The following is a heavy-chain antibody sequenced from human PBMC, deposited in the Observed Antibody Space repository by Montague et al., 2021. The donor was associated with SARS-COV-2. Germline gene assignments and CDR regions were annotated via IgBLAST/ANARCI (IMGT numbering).Heavy chain of an antibody. CDR2: IYYSGST. CDR3: ARHGKTRIAMIVVVIGYFDY. V-gene: IGHV4-39*01. J-gene: IGHJ4*02. Sequence: SETLSLTCTVSGGSISSSSYYWGWIRQPPGKGLEWIGSIYYSGSTYYNPSLKSRVTISVDTSKNQFSLKLSSVTAAVTAVYYCARHGKTRIAMIVVVIGYFDYWGQGTLATVSS. D-gene: IGHD3-22*01. CDR1: GGSISSSSYY.